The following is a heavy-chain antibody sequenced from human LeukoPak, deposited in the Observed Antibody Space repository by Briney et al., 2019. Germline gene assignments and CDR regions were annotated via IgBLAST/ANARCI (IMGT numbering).Heavy chain of an antibody. Sequence: PSETLSLTCTVSGYSISTGYYWGWIRQPPGKGLEWVSVIYSGGSTYYADSVKGRFTISRDNSKNTLYLQMNSLRAEDTAVYYCARGWLIRSYAFDIWGQGTMVTVSS. J-gene: IGHJ3*02. V-gene: IGHV3-66*01. CDR1: GYSISTGYY. D-gene: IGHD5-18*01. CDR3: ARGWLIRSYAFDI. CDR2: IYSGGST.